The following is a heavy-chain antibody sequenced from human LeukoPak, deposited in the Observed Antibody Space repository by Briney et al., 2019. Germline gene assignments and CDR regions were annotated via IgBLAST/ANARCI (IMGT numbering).Heavy chain of an antibody. CDR1: GFTFSSYA. CDR2: ISYDGSNK. J-gene: IGHJ4*02. V-gene: IGHV3-30-3*01. CDR3: ARDAPAGEKPEYFFDY. Sequence: GGSLRLSCAASGFTFSSYAMHWVRQAPGRGLEWVAVISYDGSNKYHADSVKVRFTISRDNTKNSVYLQMNSLRAEDTAVYYCARDAPAGEKPEYFFDYWGQGTLVTVSS.